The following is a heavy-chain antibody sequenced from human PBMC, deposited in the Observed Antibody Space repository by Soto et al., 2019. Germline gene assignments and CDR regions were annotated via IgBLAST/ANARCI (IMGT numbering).Heavy chain of an antibody. V-gene: IGHV3-11*01. CDR2: ISSSGSTI. J-gene: IGHJ6*02. CDR1: GFTFSDYY. Sequence: VGSLRLSCAASGFTFSDYYMSWIRQAPGKGLEWVSYISSSGSTIYYADSVKGRFTISRDNAKNSLYLQMNSLRAEDTAVYYCAREGGLGNRIRGSYYYYGMDVWGQGTTVTVSS. CDR3: AREGGLGNRIRGSYYYYGMDV. D-gene: IGHD3-10*01.